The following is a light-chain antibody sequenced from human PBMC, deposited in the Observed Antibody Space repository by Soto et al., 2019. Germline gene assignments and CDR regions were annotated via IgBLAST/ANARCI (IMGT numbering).Light chain of an antibody. CDR1: QGISSY. CDR3: QQDYSYPPT. Sequence: AIRMTQSPSSFSASTGDRVTITCRASQGISSYLAWYQQKPGKAPKLLIYAASTLQSGVPSRFSGSGSGTEFTLTISCLQSEDSATYYCQQDYSYPPTFGRRTKLEIK. V-gene: IGKV1-8*01. CDR2: AAS. J-gene: IGKJ2*01.